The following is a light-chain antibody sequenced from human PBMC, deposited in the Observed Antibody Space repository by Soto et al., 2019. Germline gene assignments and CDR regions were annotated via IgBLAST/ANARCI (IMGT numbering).Light chain of an antibody. CDR2: GAS. CDR3: QRYNNWPLT. J-gene: IGKJ4*01. CDR1: QSVSDSF. V-gene: IGKV3D-15*01. Sequence: EIVLTQSPGTLSLSPGERATLSCRASQSVSDSFIAWYQQRPGQAPRLLIYGASQRATGIPDRFRGSRSGPEFTLTINSLQSEDFAIYYCQRYNNWPLTFGGGTKVDIK.